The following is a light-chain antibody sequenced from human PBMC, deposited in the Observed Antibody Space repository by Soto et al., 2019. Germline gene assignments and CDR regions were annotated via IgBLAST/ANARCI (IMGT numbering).Light chain of an antibody. CDR2: AAS. V-gene: IGKV1-17*01. J-gene: IGKJ5*01. Sequence: DIQMTQSPSSLSASVGDSVTFXXRASQSISTYLNWYQQRPGKAPKGXIYAASSLQTGVPSRFSGSGSGTEFTLTINSLQPEDFATYFCLQYNNYPFTFGQGTRLEIK. CDR1: QSISTY. CDR3: LQYNNYPFT.